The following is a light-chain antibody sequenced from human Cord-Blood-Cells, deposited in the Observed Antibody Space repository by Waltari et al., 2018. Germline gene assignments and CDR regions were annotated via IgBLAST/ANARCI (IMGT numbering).Light chain of an antibody. CDR1: KGIGRS. Sequence: DIQLTQSPSFLSASVGDRVTITCRASKGIGRSLAWYQPKPGKAPKLLIYAASTLQSGVPSRFSGSGSGTEFTLTISSLQPEDFATYYCQQLNSYPLTFGGGTKVEIK. J-gene: IGKJ4*01. V-gene: IGKV1-9*01. CDR3: QQLNSYPLT. CDR2: AAS.